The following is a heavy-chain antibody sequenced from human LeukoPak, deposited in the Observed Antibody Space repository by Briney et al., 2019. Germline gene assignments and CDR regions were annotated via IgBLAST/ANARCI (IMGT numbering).Heavy chain of an antibody. J-gene: IGHJ2*01. CDR1: GGSISSGDYY. D-gene: IGHD1-14*01. CDR2: IYYSGST. Sequence: PSETLSLTCTVSGGSISSGDYYWSWIRQPPGKGLEWVGYIYYSGSTYYNPSLKSRVTISVDTSKNQFSLKLSSVTAVDTAVYYCARGPEYWYFDLWGRGTLVTVSS. CDR3: ARGPEYWYFDL. V-gene: IGHV4-30-4*08.